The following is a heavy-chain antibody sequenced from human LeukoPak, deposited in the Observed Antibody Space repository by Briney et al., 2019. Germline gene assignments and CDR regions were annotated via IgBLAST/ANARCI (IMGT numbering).Heavy chain of an antibody. D-gene: IGHD4-17*01. CDR2: IRSDGSNK. V-gene: IGHV3-30*02. CDR1: GFTFDDFG. CDR3: AKDRDDYGDDC. J-gene: IGHJ4*02. Sequence: GGSLRLSCAASGFTFDDFGMHWVRQAPGKGLEWVALIRSDGSNKYYADSVKGRFTISRDNSKNTLYLQMSSLRVEDTAVYYCAKDRDDYGDDCWGQGILVTVS.